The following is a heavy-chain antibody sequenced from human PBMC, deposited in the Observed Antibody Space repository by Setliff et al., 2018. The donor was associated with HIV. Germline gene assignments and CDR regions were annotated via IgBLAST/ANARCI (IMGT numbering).Heavy chain of an antibody. V-gene: IGHV4-59*06. J-gene: IGHJ4*02. CDR1: GGSISSYY. CDR2: IYYTGST. CDR3: ARGRLYVGATWFLDY. D-gene: IGHD1-26*01. Sequence: SETLSLTCSVAGGSISSYYWSWIRQHPGKGLEWIGYIYYTGSTYSNPSLQSRVRISVDTSKNQFSLRLSSVTAADTAVYYCARGRLYVGATWFLDYWGQGTLVTVSS.